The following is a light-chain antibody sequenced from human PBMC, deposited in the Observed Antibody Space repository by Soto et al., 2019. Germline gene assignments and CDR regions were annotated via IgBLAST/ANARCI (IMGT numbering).Light chain of an antibody. CDR2: DAS. J-gene: IGKJ5*01. Sequence: EVVLTQSQATLSLSPGERATLSCRASQSVSSYLAWYQQNPGQAPRILIYDASNRATGIPARFSCSGSGTDLTLTISSLDPSDFAVYYCPQLSSWPPWITFGHGTRPEIK. V-gene: IGKV3-11*01. CDR1: QSVSSY. CDR3: PQLSSWPPWIT.